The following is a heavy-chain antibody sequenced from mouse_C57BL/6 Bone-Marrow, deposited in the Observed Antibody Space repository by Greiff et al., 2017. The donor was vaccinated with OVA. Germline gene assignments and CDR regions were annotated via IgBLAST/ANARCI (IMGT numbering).Heavy chain of an antibody. V-gene: IGHV14-4*01. CDR3: TRYGYDWYFDV. CDR2: IDPENGDT. D-gene: IGHD2-2*01. Sequence: VQLQQSGAELVRPGASVKLSCTASGFNIKDDYMHWVKQRPEQGLEWIGWIDPENGDTEYASKFQGKATITADTSSNTAYLQLSSLTSEDTAVYYCTRYGYDWYFDVWGTGTTVTVSS. CDR1: GFNIKDDY. J-gene: IGHJ1*03.